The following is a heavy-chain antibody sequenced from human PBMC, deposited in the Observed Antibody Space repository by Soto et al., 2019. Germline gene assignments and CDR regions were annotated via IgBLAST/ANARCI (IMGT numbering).Heavy chain of an antibody. D-gene: IGHD2-15*01. V-gene: IGHV3-30*18. CDR1: GFTFSSYG. J-gene: IGHJ4*02. Sequence: QVQLVESGGGVVQPGRSLRLSCAASGFTFSSYGMHWVRQAPGKGLEWVAVISYDGSNKYYADSVKGRFTIPSDNSKNTLYLQMNSLRAEDTAVYYCAKGYCSGGSCYSHVDYWGQGTLVTVSS. CDR2: ISYDGSNK. CDR3: AKGYCSGGSCYSHVDY.